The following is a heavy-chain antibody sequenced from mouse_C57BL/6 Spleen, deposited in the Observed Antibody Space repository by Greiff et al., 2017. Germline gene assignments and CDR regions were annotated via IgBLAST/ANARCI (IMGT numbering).Heavy chain of an antibody. Sequence: EVQLQQSGPELVKPGASVKISCKASGYTFTDYYMTWVKQSHGKSLEWIGDINPNNGGTSYNQKFKGKATLTVDKSSSTAYMELRSLTSEDSAVYYCARAGSYYDYDGGGSMDYWGQGTSVTVSS. J-gene: IGHJ4*01. CDR1: GYTFTDYY. CDR3: ARAGSYYDYDGGGSMDY. V-gene: IGHV1-26*01. D-gene: IGHD2-4*01. CDR2: INPNNGGT.